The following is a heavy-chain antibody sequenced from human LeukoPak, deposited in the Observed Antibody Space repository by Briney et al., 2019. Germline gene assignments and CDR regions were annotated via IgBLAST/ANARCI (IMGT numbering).Heavy chain of an antibody. CDR3: ARLNWDDGEVSGFDQ. CDR2: IKQDETEI. J-gene: IGHJ5*02. V-gene: IGHV3-7*01. D-gene: IGHD1-26*01. CDR1: GFSFRNTW. Sequence: GGSLRLSCTASGFSFRNTWMSWVRQAPGKGLEWVANIKQDETEIYYADSVKGRFTISRDNAKRSLYLQMNILRVEDTAVYYCARLNWDDGEVSGFDQWGQGILVTVSS.